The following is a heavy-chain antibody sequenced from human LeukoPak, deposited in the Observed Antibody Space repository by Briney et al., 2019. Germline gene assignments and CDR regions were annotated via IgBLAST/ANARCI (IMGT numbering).Heavy chain of an antibody. CDR1: GYTFTGYY. J-gene: IGHJ4*02. CDR2: INPNSGGT. Sequence: ASVEVSCKASGYTFTGYYMHWVRQAPGQGLEWMGWINPNSGGTNYAQKFQGRVTMTRDTSISTAYMKLSRLRSDDTAVYYCARGGFRLGELSLYFDYWGQGTLVTVSS. D-gene: IGHD3-16*02. CDR3: ARGGFRLGELSLYFDY. V-gene: IGHV1-2*02.